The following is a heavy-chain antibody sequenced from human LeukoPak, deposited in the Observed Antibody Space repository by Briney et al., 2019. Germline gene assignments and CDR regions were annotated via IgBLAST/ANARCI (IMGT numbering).Heavy chain of an antibody. J-gene: IGHJ4*02. D-gene: IGHD3-22*01. CDR1: GYSISSGYY. V-gene: IGHV4-38-2*02. CDR3: ARRRYDASGYYPSRGRYFDY. Sequence: SETLSLTCTVSGYSISSGYYWGWIRQPPGKGLEWIRSIYDSGSTNYNPSLKSRVTISVDTSKNQFSLELTSVTAADTAVYYCARRRYDASGYYPSRGRYFDYWGQGTLVTVSS. CDR2: IYDSGST.